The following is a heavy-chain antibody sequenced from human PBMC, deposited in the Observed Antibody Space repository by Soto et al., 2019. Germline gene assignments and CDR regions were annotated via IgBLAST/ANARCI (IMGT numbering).Heavy chain of an antibody. D-gene: IGHD3-22*01. V-gene: IGHV1-69*13. CDR1: GGTFSSYA. Sequence: SVKVSCKASGGTFSSYAISWVRQAPGQGLEWMGGIIPIFGTANYAQKFQGRATITADESTSTAYMELSSLRSEDTAVYYCARGGDYYGSSGYLSYGMDVWGQGTTVTVSS. CDR2: IIPIFGTA. J-gene: IGHJ6*02. CDR3: ARGGDYYGSSGYLSYGMDV.